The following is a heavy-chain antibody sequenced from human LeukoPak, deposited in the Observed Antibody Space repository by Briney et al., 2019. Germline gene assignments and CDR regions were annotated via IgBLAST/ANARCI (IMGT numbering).Heavy chain of an antibody. CDR2: IYYSGST. V-gene: IGHV4-59*08. CDR3: ARLRLRYFDWLPFDYYMDV. D-gene: IGHD3-9*01. J-gene: IGHJ6*03. Sequence: SETLSLTCTISGGSISSYDWSWIRQPPGKGLEWIGYIYYSGSTNYNPSLKSRVTISVDTSKNQFSLKLSSVTAADTAVYYCARLRLRYFDWLPFDYYMDVWGKGTTVTVSS. CDR1: GGSISSYD.